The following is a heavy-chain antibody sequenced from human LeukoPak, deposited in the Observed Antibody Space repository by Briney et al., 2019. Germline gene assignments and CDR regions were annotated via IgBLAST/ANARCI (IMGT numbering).Heavy chain of an antibody. J-gene: IGHJ5*02. D-gene: IGHD2-2*01. Sequence: NPGGSLRLSCAASGFTFSSYSMNWDRQAPGKGLEWVSSISGSSSYIYYADSVKGRFTISRDNAKNSLYLQMNSLRAEDTAVYYCARGGIVVPAPRFDPWGQGTLVTVSS. CDR1: GFTFSSYS. CDR3: ARGGIVVPAPRFDP. V-gene: IGHV3-21*01. CDR2: ISGSSSYI.